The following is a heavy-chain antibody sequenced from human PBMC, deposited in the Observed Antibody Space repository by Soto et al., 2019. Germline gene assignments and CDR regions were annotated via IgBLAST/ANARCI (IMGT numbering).Heavy chain of an antibody. V-gene: IGHV3-73*01. CDR2: IRSKANSYAT. D-gene: IGHD3-22*01. J-gene: IGHJ6*03. CDR3: TYSGRVVITSYYYYYYMDV. Sequence: EVQLVESGGGLVQPGGSLKLSCAASGFTFSGSAMHWVRQASGKGLEWVGRIRSKANSYATAYAASVKGRFTISRDDSKNTAYLQMNSLKTEDTAVYYCTYSGRVVITSYYYYYYMDVWGKGTTVTVSS. CDR1: GFTFSGSA.